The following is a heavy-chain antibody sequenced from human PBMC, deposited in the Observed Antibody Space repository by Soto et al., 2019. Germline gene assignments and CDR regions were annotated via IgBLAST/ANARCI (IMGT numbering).Heavy chain of an antibody. CDR1: GGSISGSY. D-gene: IGHD6-19*01. V-gene: IGHV4-59*01. CDR2: VYYTGCT. Sequence: SETLSRTCSVSGGSISGSYWSLIRQSPGKGLEWLGYVYYTGCTNYSPSLRSRVSISVDTSKNEFSLRLSSVTAADTAVYFCARSVAVPGAHIDYWGQGTQVTVSS. J-gene: IGHJ4*02. CDR3: ARSVAVPGAHIDY.